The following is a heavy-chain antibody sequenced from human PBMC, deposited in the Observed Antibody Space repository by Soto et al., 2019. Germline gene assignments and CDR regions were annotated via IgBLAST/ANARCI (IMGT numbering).Heavy chain of an antibody. J-gene: IGHJ4*02. Sequence: PGGSLRLSCAASGFTFSSYAMHWVRQAPGKGLEWVAVISYDGSNKYYADSVKGRFTISRDNSKNTLYLQMNSLRAEDTAVYYCASSGYYFRQMFFWGQGTLVTVSS. CDR3: ASSGYYFRQMFF. D-gene: IGHD3-22*01. CDR1: GFTFSSYA. V-gene: IGHV3-30-3*01. CDR2: ISYDGSNK.